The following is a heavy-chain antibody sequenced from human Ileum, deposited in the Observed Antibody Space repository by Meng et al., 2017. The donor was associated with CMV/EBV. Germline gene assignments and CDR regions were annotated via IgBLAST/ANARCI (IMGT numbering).Heavy chain of an antibody. V-gene: IGHV3-23*01. D-gene: IGHD6-25*01. CDR2: ISASGTRT. J-gene: IGHJ4*02. CDR3: VKSSSAYYAAYFDS. Sequence: GESLKISCTASGFDFSSYAMTWVRQAPGRGLEWVSPISASGTRTYYADLVKGRFTISRDNSKNTLYLQMNSLRVEDTAIYYCVKSSSAYYAAYFDSWGQGTLVTVSS. CDR1: GFDFSSYA.